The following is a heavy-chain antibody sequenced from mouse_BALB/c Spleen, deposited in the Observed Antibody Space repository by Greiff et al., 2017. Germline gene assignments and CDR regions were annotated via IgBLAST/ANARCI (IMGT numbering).Heavy chain of an antibody. V-gene: IGHV2-9*02. CDR3: ARDHGPFDY. CDR2: IWAGGST. CDR1: GFSLTSYG. Sequence: QVQLKESGPGLVAPSQSLSITCTVSGFSLTSYGVHWVRQPPGKGLEWLGVIWAGGSTNYNSALMSRLSISKDNSKSQVFLKMNSLQTDDTAMYYCARDHGPFDYWGQGTTLTVSS. J-gene: IGHJ2*01.